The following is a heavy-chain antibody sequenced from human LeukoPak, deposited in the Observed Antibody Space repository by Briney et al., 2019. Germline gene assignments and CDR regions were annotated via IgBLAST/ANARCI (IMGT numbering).Heavy chain of an antibody. CDR1: GFTFSSYG. J-gene: IGHJ5*02. D-gene: IGHD6-13*01. CDR3: APSEEKQQLDP. Sequence: GGSLRLSCAASGFTFSSYGMHWVRQAPGQGLEWVALIRYDGGKEYYADSVRGRFTISRDNSKNTLYLQMNSLRAEDTAVYYCAPSEEKQQLDPWGQGTLVTVSS. CDR2: IRYDGGKE. V-gene: IGHV3-30*02.